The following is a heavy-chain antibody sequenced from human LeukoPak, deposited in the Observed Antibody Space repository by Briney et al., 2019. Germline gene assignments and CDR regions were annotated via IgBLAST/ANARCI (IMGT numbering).Heavy chain of an antibody. CDR1: GFTFSRHD. CDR3: ARGRGELYDYAYYMDV. D-gene: IGHD3-16*01. Sequence: PGGSLSLSCAASGFTFSRHDMNWVRQVPGKGLEWLSYITTSSRTIDYADSVKGRFTVSRDNAKNSLYLQMNSLRAEDTALYHCARGRGELYDYAYYMDVWGKGTTVTVSS. CDR2: ITTSSRTI. J-gene: IGHJ6*03. V-gene: IGHV3-48*04.